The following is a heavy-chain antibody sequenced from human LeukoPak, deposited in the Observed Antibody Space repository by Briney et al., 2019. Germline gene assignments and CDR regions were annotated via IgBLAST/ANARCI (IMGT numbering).Heavy chain of an antibody. CDR2: ISNSATTI. D-gene: IGHD2-15*01. CDR3: TTDRWYSADH. V-gene: IGHV3-48*01. J-gene: IGHJ5*02. CDR1: GFTFNIYP. Sequence: PGGSLRLSCAASGFTFNIYPMNWLRQAPGKGLEWVSYISNSATTIYYADSVEGRFTISRDNAKNSLYLQMDSLKVEDTAIYYCTTDRWYSADHWGQGTLVTGSS.